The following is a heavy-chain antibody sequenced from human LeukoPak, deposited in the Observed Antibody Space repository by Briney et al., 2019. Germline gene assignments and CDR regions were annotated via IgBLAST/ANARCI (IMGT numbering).Heavy chain of an antibody. V-gene: IGHV1-69*06. CDR1: GGTFSSYA. CDR2: IIPIFGTA. CDR3: ARDSIAAAGTFYYYYMDV. Sequence: GASVKVSCKASGGTFSSYAISWVRQAPGQGLEWMGGIIPIFGTANYAQKFQGRVTITADKSTSTAYMELSSLRSEDTAVYYCARDSIAAAGTFYYYYMDVWGKGTTVTVSS. D-gene: IGHD6-13*01. J-gene: IGHJ6*03.